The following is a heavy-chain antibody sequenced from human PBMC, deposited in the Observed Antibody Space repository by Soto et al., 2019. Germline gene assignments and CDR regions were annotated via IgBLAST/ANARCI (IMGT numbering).Heavy chain of an antibody. J-gene: IGHJ3*02. CDR2: INHSGST. CDR3: ARDGYNLNAFDI. Sequence: PSETLSLTCTVSGGSISSSSYYWGWIRQPPGKGLEWIGEINHSGSTNYNPSLKSRVTISVDTSKNQFSLKLSSVTAADAAVYYCARDGYNLNAFDIWGQGTMVTVSS. CDR1: GGSISSSSYY. D-gene: IGHD5-12*01. V-gene: IGHV4-39*07.